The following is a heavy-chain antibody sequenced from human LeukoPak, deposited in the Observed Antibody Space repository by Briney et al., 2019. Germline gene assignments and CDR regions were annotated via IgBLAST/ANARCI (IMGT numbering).Heavy chain of an antibody. CDR2: IKSSGSTI. CDR3: ARSAYYYDSSGYSLKY. Sequence: PGGSLRLSCTASGCTFSDCYMSWIRQAPGKGLEGVAYIKSSGSTIYYADSVKGRFTISRDNAKNSLYLQMNSLRAEDTAVYYCARSAYYYDSSGYSLKYWGQGTLVTVSS. D-gene: IGHD3-22*01. V-gene: IGHV3-11*01. CDR1: GCTFSDCY. J-gene: IGHJ4*02.